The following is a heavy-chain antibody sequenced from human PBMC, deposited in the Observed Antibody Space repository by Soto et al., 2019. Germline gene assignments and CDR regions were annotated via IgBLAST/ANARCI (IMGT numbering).Heavy chain of an antibody. CDR1: GFSFSNYG. D-gene: IGHD3-3*01. V-gene: IGHV3-30*03. Sequence: QVQLVESGGGVVQPGRSLRLSCAASGFSFSNYGMHWVRQAPGKGLEWVAVVSYDGSKEYYADSVKGRFTISRDNSKNTLYLQMNSLRTEDTAVYHCARGPSDLRFLEWLLSDMDVWGQGTTVTVSS. J-gene: IGHJ6*02. CDR3: ARGPSDLRFLEWLLSDMDV. CDR2: VSYDGSKE.